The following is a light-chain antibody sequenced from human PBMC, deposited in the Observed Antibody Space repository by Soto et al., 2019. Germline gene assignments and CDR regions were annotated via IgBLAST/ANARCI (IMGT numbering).Light chain of an antibody. V-gene: IGLV1-40*01. CDR3: QSYDSSRSPLYV. J-gene: IGLJ1*01. CDR2: ANN. CDR1: SSNIGAGYD. Sequence: QSVLTRPPEGSGAPGHRVSISSTGSSSNIGAGYDVHWYQHLPGTAPKLLIYANNNRPSGVPDRFSGSKSGTSASLAITGLQAEDEADYYCQSYDSSRSPLYVFGTGTKVTVL.